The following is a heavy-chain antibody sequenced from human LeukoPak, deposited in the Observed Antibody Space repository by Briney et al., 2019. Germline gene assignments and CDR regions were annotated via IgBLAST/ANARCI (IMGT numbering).Heavy chain of an antibody. CDR1: GGSISSYY. D-gene: IGHD6-25*01. CDR3: ARDCSSGDNSCYFDY. J-gene: IGHJ4*02. V-gene: IGHV4-59*01. CDR2: IPYIGNT. Sequence: SETLSLTCTVSGGSISSYYWSWIRQPPGKGLEYIGYIPYIGNTKYNPSLKSRVTMSVDTSKNQFSLKLNSVTAADTAVYYCARDCSSGDNSCYFDYWGQGILVTVSS.